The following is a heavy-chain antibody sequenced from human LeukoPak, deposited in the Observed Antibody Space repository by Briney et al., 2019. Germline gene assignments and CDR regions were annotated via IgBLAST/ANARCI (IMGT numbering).Heavy chain of an antibody. CDR2: ISDSGGST. V-gene: IGHV3-23*01. D-gene: IGHD3-9*01. Sequence: GGSLRLSCTASGFTFSNYAMSWVRQPPGKGLEWVSAISDSGGSTYYADSVKGRFIISRDNSKNTLYLQMNSLRAEDTAVYYCAKSASSSFEGYWGQGTLVTVSS. CDR1: GFTFSNYA. J-gene: IGHJ4*02. CDR3: AKSASSSFEGY.